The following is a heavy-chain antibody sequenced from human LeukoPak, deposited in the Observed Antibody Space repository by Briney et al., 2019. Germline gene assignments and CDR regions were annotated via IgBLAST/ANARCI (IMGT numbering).Heavy chain of an antibody. D-gene: IGHD5-24*01. Sequence: SETLSLTCAVYGGSFSGYYWSWIRQPPGKGLEWIGEINHSGGTNYNPSLKSRVTISVDTSKNQFSLKLSSVTAADTAVYYCASGDAYRPPTYYWGQGTLVTVSS. J-gene: IGHJ4*02. CDR3: ASGDAYRPPTYY. CDR2: INHSGGT. V-gene: IGHV4-34*01. CDR1: GGSFSGYY.